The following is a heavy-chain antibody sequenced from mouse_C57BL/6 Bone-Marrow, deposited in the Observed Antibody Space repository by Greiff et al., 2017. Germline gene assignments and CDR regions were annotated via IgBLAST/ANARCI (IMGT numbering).Heavy chain of an antibody. J-gene: IGHJ3*01. CDR2: IYPRSGNT. CDR3: ARRPFYYGSREFAY. D-gene: IGHD1-1*01. Sequence: QVQLKESGAELARPGASVKLSCKASGYTFTSYGISWVKQRTGQGLEWIGEIYPRSGNTYYNEKFKGKATLTADKSSSTAYMELRSLTSEDSAVYFCARRPFYYGSREFAYWGQGTLVTVSA. V-gene: IGHV1-81*01. CDR1: GYTFTSYG.